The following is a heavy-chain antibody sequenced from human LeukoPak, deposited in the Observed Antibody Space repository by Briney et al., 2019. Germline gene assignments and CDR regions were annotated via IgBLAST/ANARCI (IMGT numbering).Heavy chain of an antibody. CDR3: ARDLDWIVGADDAFDI. D-gene: IGHD1-26*01. CDR2: IYYSGST. CDR1: GGSVSSGSYY. J-gene: IGHJ3*02. Sequence: SETLSLTCTVSGGSVSSGSYYWSWIRQPPGKGLEWIGYIYYSGSTNYNPSLKSRVTISVDTSKNQFSLKLSSVTAEDTAVYYCARDLDWIVGADDAFDIWGQGTMVTVSS. V-gene: IGHV4-61*01.